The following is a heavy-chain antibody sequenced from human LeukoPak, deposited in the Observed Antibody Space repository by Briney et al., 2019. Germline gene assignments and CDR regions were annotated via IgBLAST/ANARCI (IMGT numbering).Heavy chain of an antibody. CDR3: ARGPNVDTAMVIDY. CDR2: MNPNSGNT. J-gene: IGHJ4*02. V-gene: IGHV1-8*01. Sequence: ASVRVSCKASGYTFTSYDINWVRQATGQGLEWMGWMNPNSGNTGYAQKFQGRVTMTRNTSISTAYMGLRSLRSDDTAVYYCARGPNVDTAMVIDYWGQGTLVTVSS. CDR1: GYTFTSYD. D-gene: IGHD5-18*01.